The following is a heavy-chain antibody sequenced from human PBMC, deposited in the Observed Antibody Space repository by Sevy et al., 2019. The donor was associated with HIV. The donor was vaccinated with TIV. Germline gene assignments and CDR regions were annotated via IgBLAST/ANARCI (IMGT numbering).Heavy chain of an antibody. J-gene: IGHJ6*02. CDR2: INSDGSST. D-gene: IGHD2-2*01. CDR1: GFSFSNYW. CDR3: DRRPPNIVVVPAESESSPNVYYYGMDV. V-gene: IGHV3-74*01. Sequence: GGSLRLSCVATGFSFSNYWMHWVRQAPGKGLVWVSRINSDGSSTSYADSVKGRFTISRDNAQNTLLLQMNSLRAEDTALYYCDRRPPNIVVVPAESESSPNVYYYGMDVWGQGTTVTVSS.